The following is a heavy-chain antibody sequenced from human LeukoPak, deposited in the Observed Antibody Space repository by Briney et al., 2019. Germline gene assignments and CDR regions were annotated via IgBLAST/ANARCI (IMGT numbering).Heavy chain of an antibody. CDR3: AKNTHPKFCPNYGMDV. D-gene: IGHD5-18*01. CDR1: GFSFSTYA. J-gene: IGHJ6*02. V-gene: IGHV3-23*01. CDR2: ISSTGGSP. Sequence: GGSLRLSCAASGFSFSTYAMSWVRQAPGRGLEWVSVISSTGGSPYYTDSVKGRFTISRDNSKDTLYLQMNSLRAEDTAVYYCAKNTHPKFCPNYGMDVWGQGTTVTVSS.